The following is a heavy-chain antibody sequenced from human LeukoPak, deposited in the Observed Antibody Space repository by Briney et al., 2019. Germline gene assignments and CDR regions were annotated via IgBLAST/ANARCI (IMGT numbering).Heavy chain of an antibody. CDR1: GFTFSSYG. J-gene: IGHJ4*02. Sequence: GGSLRLSCAASGFTFSSYGMHWVRQAPGKGLEWVAVIWYDGSNKYYADSVKGRFTISRDNSKNTLYLQMNSLRAEDTAVYYCARGGSVVITQYYSDYWGQGTLVTVSS. CDR2: IWYDGSNK. D-gene: IGHD3-22*01. CDR3: ARGGSVVITQYYSDY. V-gene: IGHV3-33*01.